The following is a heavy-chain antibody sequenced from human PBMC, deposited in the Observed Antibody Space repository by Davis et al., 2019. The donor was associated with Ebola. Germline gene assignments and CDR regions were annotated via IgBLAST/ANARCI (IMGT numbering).Heavy chain of an antibody. Sequence: PGGSLRLSCAASGFTFSSYSMNWVRQAPGKGLEWVSSISSSSSYIYYADSVKGRFTISRDNAKNSLYLQMNSLRAEDTAVYYCARDHFSRLHLGELDRADYWGQGALVTVSS. CDR2: ISSSSSYI. J-gene: IGHJ4*02. D-gene: IGHD3-16*01. CDR3: ARDHFSRLHLGELDRADY. CDR1: GFTFSSYS. V-gene: IGHV3-21*01.